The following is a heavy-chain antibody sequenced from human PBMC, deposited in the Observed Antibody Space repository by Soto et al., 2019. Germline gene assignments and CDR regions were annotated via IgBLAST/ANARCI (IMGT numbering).Heavy chain of an antibody. J-gene: IGHJ4*02. CDR1: GCSISSSSYY. CDR2: IDYTGNT. CDR3: ARINKGYGTDS. D-gene: IGHD5-18*01. V-gene: IGHV4-39*01. Sequence: SETLSLTCTVSGCSISSSSYYWGCIRQPPGKGLEWIASIDYTGNTFYNPSLTSRVTISVDTSKNQFSLKVTSVTAADTAVYYCARINKGYGTDSWGQGTLVTVSS.